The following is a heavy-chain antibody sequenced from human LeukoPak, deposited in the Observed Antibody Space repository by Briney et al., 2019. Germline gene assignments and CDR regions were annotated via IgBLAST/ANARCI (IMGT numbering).Heavy chain of an antibody. CDR3: TTDSVDDYGDNNWFDP. D-gene: IGHD4-17*01. Sequence: ETLSLTCAVYGGSFGGYYWSWIRQAPGKGLEWVGRIKSKTDGGTTDYAAPVKGRFTISRDDSKNTLYLQMNSLKTEDTAVYYCTTDSVDDYGDNNWFDPWGQGTLVTVSS. CDR1: GGSFGGYY. CDR2: IKSKTDGGTT. J-gene: IGHJ5*02. V-gene: IGHV3-15*01.